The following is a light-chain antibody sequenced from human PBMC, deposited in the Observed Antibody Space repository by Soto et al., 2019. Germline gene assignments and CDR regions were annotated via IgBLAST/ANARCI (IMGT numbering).Light chain of an antibody. Sequence: EIVLTQSPGTLSLSPGESATLSCRASQRVSNNYLAWYQHKPGQAPRLLIYGASRRATGAPDRFSGSGSGTDFTLTISRLEPEDFAVYYCQQYGSSPQTFGKGTKVEIK. V-gene: IGKV3-20*01. J-gene: IGKJ1*01. CDR2: GAS. CDR1: QRVSNNY. CDR3: QQYGSSPQT.